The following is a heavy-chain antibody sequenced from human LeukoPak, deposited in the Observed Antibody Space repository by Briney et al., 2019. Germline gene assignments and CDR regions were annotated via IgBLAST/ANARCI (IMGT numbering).Heavy chain of an antibody. J-gene: IGHJ4*02. CDR3: ARGGVVPAVPWFSTKLIDLYYFDY. D-gene: IGHD2-2*01. V-gene: IGHV1-69*05. CDR1: GGTFSSYA. CDR2: TIPIFGTA. Sequence: ASVKVSCKASGGTFSSYAISWVRQAPGQGLEWMGGTIPIFGTANYAQKFQGRVTITTDESTSTAYMELSSLRSEDTAVYYCARGGVVPAVPWFSTKLIDLYYFDYWGQGTLVTVSS.